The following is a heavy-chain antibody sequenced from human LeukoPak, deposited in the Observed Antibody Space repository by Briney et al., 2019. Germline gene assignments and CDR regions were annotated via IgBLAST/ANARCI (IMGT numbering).Heavy chain of an antibody. V-gene: IGHV1-69*05. CDR2: IIPIFGTA. CDR1: GGTFSSYA. CDR3: ARSRELRPPYKWFDP. D-gene: IGHD1-26*01. J-gene: IGHJ5*02. Sequence: GSSVKVSCKAPGGTFSSYAISWVRQAPGQGLEWMGGIIPIFGTANYAQRFQGRVTITTDESTSTAYMELSSLRSEDTAVYYCARSRELRPPYKWFDPWGQGTLVTVSS.